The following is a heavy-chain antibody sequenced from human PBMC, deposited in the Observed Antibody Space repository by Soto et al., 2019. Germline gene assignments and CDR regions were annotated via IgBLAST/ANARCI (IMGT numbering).Heavy chain of an antibody. CDR1: GFTFSSYA. CDR2: ISGSGGSI. D-gene: IGHD4-17*01. Sequence: GGSLRLSCAASGFTFSSYAMSWVRQAPGKGLEWVSAISGSGGSIYYADSVKGRFTISRDNSKNTLYLQMNSLRAEDTAVYYCAKTYGDYEAPHFDYWGQGTLVTVSS. CDR3: AKTYGDYEAPHFDY. J-gene: IGHJ4*02. V-gene: IGHV3-23*01.